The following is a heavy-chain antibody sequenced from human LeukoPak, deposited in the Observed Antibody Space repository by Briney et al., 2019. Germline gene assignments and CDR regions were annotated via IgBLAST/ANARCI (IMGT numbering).Heavy chain of an antibody. CDR3: ARDGVSGLRSEYYYYYYRMDV. J-gene: IGHJ6*02. Sequence: ASVTVSCKASGYTFTSYGISWVRQAPGQGLERMGWMSADNGNTNYAQTLQGRGTITTDTSTNKAYMEMRRLRYDDTAVYYCARDGVSGLRSEYYYYYYRMDVWGQGTTVTVSS. CDR2: MSADNGNT. CDR1: GYTFTSYG. D-gene: IGHD2-8*01. V-gene: IGHV1-18*01.